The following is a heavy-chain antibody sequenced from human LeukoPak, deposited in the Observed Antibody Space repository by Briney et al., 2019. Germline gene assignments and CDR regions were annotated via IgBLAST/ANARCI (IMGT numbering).Heavy chain of an antibody. D-gene: IGHD3-22*01. CDR3: ARFHRGGSYYDSSGAFDI. CDR2: INPNSGGT. Sequence: GASVKVSCKASGYTFTGYYMHWVRQAPGQGLEWMGWINPNSGGTNYAQKFQGRVTMTRDTSISTAYMELSGLRSDDTAVYYCARFHRGGSYYDSSGAFDIWGQGTMVTVSS. CDR1: GYTFTGYY. J-gene: IGHJ3*02. V-gene: IGHV1-2*02.